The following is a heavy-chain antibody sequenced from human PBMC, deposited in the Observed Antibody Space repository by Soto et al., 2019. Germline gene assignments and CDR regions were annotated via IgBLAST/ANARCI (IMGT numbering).Heavy chain of an antibody. CDR1: GFTFSIFD. V-gene: IGHV3-13*05. J-gene: IGHJ4*02. CDR3: AKSSSDSLTSFDY. D-gene: IGHD2-21*02. Sequence: VGSLRLSCAASGFTFSIFDMHWVRQAPGKGLEWVSAIGAAGDPYYPGSVKGRFTISRENAKNSLYLQMNSLRAGDTAVYYCAKSSSDSLTSFDYWGQGTLVTVSS. CDR2: IGAAGDP.